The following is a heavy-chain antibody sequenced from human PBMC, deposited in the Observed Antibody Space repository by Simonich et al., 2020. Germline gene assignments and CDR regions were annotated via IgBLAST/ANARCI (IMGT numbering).Heavy chain of an antibody. V-gene: IGHV3-23*01. Sequence: GGGLVQPGGSLRLSCAASGFTFSSYAMSWVRQAPGEWLEWVSAIIGGGGSTYYADSVKVRFTISRDNSKNTLYLQMNSLRAEDTAVYYCAKDLGERITMIVVVIDAFDIWGQGTMVTVSS. CDR3: AKDLGERITMIVVVIDAFDI. D-gene: IGHD3-22*01. CDR2: IIGGGGST. CDR1: GFTFSSYA. J-gene: IGHJ3*02.